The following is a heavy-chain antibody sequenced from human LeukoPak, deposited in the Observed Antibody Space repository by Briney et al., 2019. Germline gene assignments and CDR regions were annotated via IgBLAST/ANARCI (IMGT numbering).Heavy chain of an antibody. CDR1: GFTFSSYW. CDR2: INSDGSST. CDR3: ARDPSDSSGWYGIDY. Sequence: GGSLRLSCAASGFTFSSYWMHWVRQAPGKGLVWVSRINSDGSSTSYADSVKGRFTISRDNAKNTLYLQMNSLRAEDTAVYYCARDPSDSSGWYGIDYWGQGTLVTVSS. V-gene: IGHV3-74*01. D-gene: IGHD6-19*01. J-gene: IGHJ4*02.